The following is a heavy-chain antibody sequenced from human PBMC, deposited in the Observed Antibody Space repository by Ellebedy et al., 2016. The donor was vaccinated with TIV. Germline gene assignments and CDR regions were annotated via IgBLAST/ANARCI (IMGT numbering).Heavy chain of an antibody. Sequence: GESLKISCAASGFTFSNYHMHWVRQAPGKGLEWVALIWSDGILNYYADSVKGRFTLSRDSSKNTLYLQMNSLRADDTALYYCARDSRRDGSGALDYWGQGTLAIVSS. CDR1: GFTFSNYH. J-gene: IGHJ4*02. CDR2: IWSDGILN. CDR3: ARDSRRDGSGALDY. V-gene: IGHV3-33*01. D-gene: IGHD5-24*01.